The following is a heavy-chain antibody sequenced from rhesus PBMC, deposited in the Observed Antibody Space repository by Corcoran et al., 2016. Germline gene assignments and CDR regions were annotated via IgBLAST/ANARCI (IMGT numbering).Heavy chain of an antibody. V-gene: IGHV4-169*01. D-gene: IGHD2-21*01. CDR3: ARHPRPDVLVDY. CDR1: GGSISSNY. J-gene: IGHJ4*01. Sequence: QLQLQESGPGLVKPSETLSVTCAVPGGSISSNYWSWIRQPPGKGLEWIGRIYGSGSSTNYNPSLKSRVTLSVDTSKNQLSLKLSSVTAADTAVYYCARHPRPDVLVDYWGQGVLVTVSS. CDR2: IYGSGSST.